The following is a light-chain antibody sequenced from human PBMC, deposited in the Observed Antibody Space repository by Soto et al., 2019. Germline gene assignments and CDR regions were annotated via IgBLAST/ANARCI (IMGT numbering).Light chain of an antibody. CDR1: QSVSSS. J-gene: IGKJ5*01. V-gene: IGKV3-11*01. CDR3: QQYGSPPIT. CDR2: AAS. Sequence: EIVLTQSPATLSLSPGERATLSCRASQSVSSSLAWYQQKPGQAPRLLIYAASNRATGIPARFSGSGSGTEFTLTISSLQSEDFAVYYCQQYGSPPITFGQGTRLEIK.